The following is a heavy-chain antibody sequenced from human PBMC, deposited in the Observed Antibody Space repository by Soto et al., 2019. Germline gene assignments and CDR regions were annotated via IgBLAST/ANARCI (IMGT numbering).Heavy chain of an antibody. Sequence: GGSLRLSCAASGFTFSSYSMNWVRQAPGKGLEWVSSISSSSSYIYYADSVKGRFTISRDNAKNSLHLQMNSLRAEDTAVYYCARDQRYYYDSSGYYSDYWGQGTLVTVSS. CDR3: ARDQRYYYDSSGYYSDY. CDR2: ISSSSSYI. V-gene: IGHV3-21*01. D-gene: IGHD3-22*01. J-gene: IGHJ4*02. CDR1: GFTFSSYS.